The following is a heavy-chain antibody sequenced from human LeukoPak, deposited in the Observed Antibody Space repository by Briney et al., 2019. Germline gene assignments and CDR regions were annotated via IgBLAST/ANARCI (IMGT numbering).Heavy chain of an antibody. CDR2: IYYSGST. CDR1: GGSLSSYY. Sequence: PSETLSLTCTVSGGSLSSYYWSWIRQPPGKGLEWIGYIYYSGSTNYNPSLKSRVTISVDTSKNQFSLKLSSVTAADTAVYYCARVRGYSYGSYYYYYYMDVWGKGTTVTVSS. V-gene: IGHV4-59*01. D-gene: IGHD5-18*01. J-gene: IGHJ6*03. CDR3: ARVRGYSYGSYYYYYYMDV.